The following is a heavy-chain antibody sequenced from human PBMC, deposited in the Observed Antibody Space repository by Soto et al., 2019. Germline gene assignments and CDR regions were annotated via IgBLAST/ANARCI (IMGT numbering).Heavy chain of an antibody. CDR3: AREGGYCSGGSCYSPNAFDI. CDR1: GGTFSSYA. Sequence: SVKVSCKASGGTFSSYAISWVRQAPGQGLEWMGGIIPIFGTANYAQKFQGRVTITADESTSTAYMELSSLRSEDTAVYYCAREGGYCSGGSCYSPNAFDIWGQGTMVTVSS. J-gene: IGHJ3*02. D-gene: IGHD2-15*01. V-gene: IGHV1-69*13. CDR2: IIPIFGTA.